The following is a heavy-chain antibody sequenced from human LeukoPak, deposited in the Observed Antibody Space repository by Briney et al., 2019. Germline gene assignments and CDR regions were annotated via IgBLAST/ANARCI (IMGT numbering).Heavy chain of an antibody. J-gene: IGHJ4*02. D-gene: IGHD6-25*01. CDR2: ISGSGVSA. Sequence: PGGSLRLSCAASGFTFSSYAMSWVRQAPGKGLEWVSAISGSGVSAYYADSVKGRFTISRDNSKNTLYLQMNSLRAEDTAVYYCAPRIPRSDDYWGQGTLVTVSS. V-gene: IGHV3-23*01. CDR3: APRIPRSDDY. CDR1: GFTFSSYA.